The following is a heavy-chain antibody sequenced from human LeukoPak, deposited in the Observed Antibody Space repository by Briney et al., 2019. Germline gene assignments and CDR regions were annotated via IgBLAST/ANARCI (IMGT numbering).Heavy chain of an antibody. CDR2: IYTSGST. CDR3: ARIVMVRGVMSNYYGMDV. Sequence: SETLSLTCTVSGGSISSYYWSWIRQPAGKGLEWIGRIYTSGSTNYNPSLKSRVTISVDTSKNQFSLKLSSVTAADTAVYYCARIVMVRGVMSNYYGMDVWGQGTTVTVSS. V-gene: IGHV4-4*07. J-gene: IGHJ6*02. CDR1: GGSISSYY. D-gene: IGHD3-10*01.